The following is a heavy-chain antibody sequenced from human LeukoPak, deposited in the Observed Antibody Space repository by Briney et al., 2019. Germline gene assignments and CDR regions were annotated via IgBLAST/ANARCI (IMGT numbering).Heavy chain of an antibody. CDR2: IYYSGST. CDR3: ARYCSGGSCYSDAFDI. Sequence: SETLSLTCTVSGGSISTYFWSWIRQPPGKGLEWIGYIYYSGSTNYNPSLKSRVTISLDTSKNQFSLKLSSVTAADTAMYYCARYCSGGSCYSDAFDIWGQGTMVTVSS. V-gene: IGHV4-59*01. D-gene: IGHD2-15*01. CDR1: GGSISTYF. J-gene: IGHJ3*02.